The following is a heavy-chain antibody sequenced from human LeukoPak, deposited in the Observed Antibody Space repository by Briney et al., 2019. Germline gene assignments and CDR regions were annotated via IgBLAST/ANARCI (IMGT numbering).Heavy chain of an antibody. Sequence: SETLSLTCTVSGDSISGYYWSWIRQPPGEGLEWIGYIYYSGSTNYNPSLKSRVTISVDTSKNQFSLKLSSVTAADTAVYYCARYSGSYPSFDYWGQGTLVTVSS. CDR1: GDSISGYY. V-gene: IGHV4-59*01. CDR3: ARYSGSYPSFDY. CDR2: IYYSGST. J-gene: IGHJ4*02. D-gene: IGHD1-26*01.